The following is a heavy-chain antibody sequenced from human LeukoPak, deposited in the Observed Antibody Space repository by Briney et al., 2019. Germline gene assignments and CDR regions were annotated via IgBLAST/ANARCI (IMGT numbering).Heavy chain of an antibody. CDR1: RVTFSSDW. Sequence: PGGSLRLSCAASRVTFSSDWMSSVREAPGEGVGRGAKIKEDGVEEHYVESVKGGCTISRDNTKNSRCLQINSVRAEETSVYFCARDMPRYSSVLDVWGQGTTVTVSS. J-gene: IGHJ6*02. CDR3: ARDMPRYSSVLDV. V-gene: IGHV3-7*01. D-gene: IGHD6-19*01. CDR2: IKEDGVEE.